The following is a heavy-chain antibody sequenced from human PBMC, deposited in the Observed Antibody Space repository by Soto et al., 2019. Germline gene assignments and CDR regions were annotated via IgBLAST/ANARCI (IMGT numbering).Heavy chain of an antibody. J-gene: IGHJ4*02. CDR1: GFTFSGYS. CDR3: ARDQVYFLDY. CDR2: ISGSSSYI. Sequence: GGSLSLSYAASGFTFSGYSMNCVRQAPGKGLEWVSSISGSSSYIYYADSVKGRFTISRDNAKNSLYLQMNSLRAEDKAVYYCARDQVYFLDYWGQGTLVTVSS. D-gene: IGHD1-26*01. V-gene: IGHV3-21*01.